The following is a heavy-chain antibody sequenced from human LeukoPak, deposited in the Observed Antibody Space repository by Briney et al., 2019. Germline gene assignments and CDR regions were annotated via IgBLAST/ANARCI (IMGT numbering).Heavy chain of an antibody. CDR1: GGTFSSYA. V-gene: IGHV1-69*04. J-gene: IGHJ4*02. Sequence: ASVKVSCKASGGTFSSYAISWVRQAPGQGLEWMGRIIPILGIANYAQKFQGRVTITADKSTSTAYMELSSLRSEDTAVYYCAREGSGGYNYGFGDYWGQGTLVTVSS. CDR3: AREGSGGYNYGFGDY. CDR2: IIPILGIA. D-gene: IGHD5-12*01.